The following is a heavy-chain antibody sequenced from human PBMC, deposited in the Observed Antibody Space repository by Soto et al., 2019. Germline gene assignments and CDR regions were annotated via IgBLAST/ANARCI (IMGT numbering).Heavy chain of an antibody. CDR3: ARVTGDFRSSGYFDY. Sequence: GESLRLSCAASGFTFSDYYMSWIRQAPGKGLEWVSYISSSGSTIYYADSVKGRFTISRDNAKNSLYLQMNSLRAEDTAVYYCARVTGDFRSSGYFDYWGQGSLVTVSS. V-gene: IGHV3-11*01. J-gene: IGHJ4*02. CDR1: GFTFSDYY. CDR2: ISSSGSTI. D-gene: IGHD7-27*01.